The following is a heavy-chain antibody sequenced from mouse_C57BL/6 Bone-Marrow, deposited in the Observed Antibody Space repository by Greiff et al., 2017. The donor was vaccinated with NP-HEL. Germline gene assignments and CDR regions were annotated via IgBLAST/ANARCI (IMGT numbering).Heavy chain of an antibody. V-gene: IGHV1-64*01. Sequence: QVQLKQSGAELVKPGASVKLSCKASGYTFTSYWMHWVKQRPGQGLEWIGMIHPNSGSTNYNEKFKSKATLTVDKSSSTAYMQLSSLASEDSAVYYCALIYYGNLYAMDYWGQGTSVTVSS. CDR1: GYTFTSYW. D-gene: IGHD2-1*01. CDR3: ALIYYGNLYAMDY. CDR2: IHPNSGST. J-gene: IGHJ4*01.